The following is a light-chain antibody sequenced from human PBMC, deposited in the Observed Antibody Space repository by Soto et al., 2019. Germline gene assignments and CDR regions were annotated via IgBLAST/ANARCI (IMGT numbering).Light chain of an antibody. CDR1: QSLSSW. CDR3: QQYNSYPLT. Sequence: DIQMTQSPSTLSASVGDRVTITCRASQSLSSWLAWYQQKPGKAPKLLIFDSSSLESGVPSRFSGRGSGTEFTLTSSSLQPDDFATYYCQQYNSYPLTFGGGTKVDTK. J-gene: IGKJ4*01. V-gene: IGKV1-5*01. CDR2: DSS.